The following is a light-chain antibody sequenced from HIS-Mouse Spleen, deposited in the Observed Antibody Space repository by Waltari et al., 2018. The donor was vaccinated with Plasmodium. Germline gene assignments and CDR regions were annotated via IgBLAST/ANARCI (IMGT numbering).Light chain of an antibody. V-gene: IGLV2-11*01. CDR3: CSYAGSYTWV. J-gene: IGLJ3*02. CDR2: DVS. CDR1: SRDVGGSTY. Sequence: QSALTQPRSVSGSPGQSVTISCTGTSRDVGGSTYVSWYQQHPGKAPKLMIYDVSKRPSGVPDRFSGSKSGNTASLTISGLQAEDEADYYCCSYAGSYTWVFGGGTKLTVL.